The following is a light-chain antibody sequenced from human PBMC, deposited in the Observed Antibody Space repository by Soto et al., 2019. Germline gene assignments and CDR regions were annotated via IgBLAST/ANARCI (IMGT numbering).Light chain of an antibody. CDR1: QSVSSN. Sequence: EIVMIQAPATLSVSTGERATLSCRASQSVSSNLAWYQQKPGQAPRLLIYGASTRATGIPAGFSGSGSGTEFTLTISSLQSEDFAVYYCQQYKDWLLTFGGGTKVDIK. J-gene: IGKJ4*01. CDR3: QQYKDWLLT. CDR2: GAS. V-gene: IGKV3-15*01.